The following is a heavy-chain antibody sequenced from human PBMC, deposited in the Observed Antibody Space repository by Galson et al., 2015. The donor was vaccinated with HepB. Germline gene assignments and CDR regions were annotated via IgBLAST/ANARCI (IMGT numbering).Heavy chain of an antibody. V-gene: IGHV3-23*01. CDR3: AKGGFWNYVKGSFFDS. Sequence: SLRLSCAASGFTFSSYAMGWVRQAPGKGLEWVSSISGRGSTTYDADSVKGRFTISRDNSKNTLYLQMDSLRADDTAFYYCAKGGFWNYVKGSFFDSWGQATLVSVSS. CDR2: ISGRGSTT. CDR1: GFTFSSYA. J-gene: IGHJ4*02. D-gene: IGHD1-7*01.